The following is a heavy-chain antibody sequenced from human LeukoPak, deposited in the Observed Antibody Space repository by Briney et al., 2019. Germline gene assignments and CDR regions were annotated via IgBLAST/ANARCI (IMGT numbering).Heavy chain of an antibody. J-gene: IGHJ4*02. CDR2: IYHGGST. CDR3: ARVRSGSYGYSDY. D-gene: IGHD1-26*01. V-gene: IGHV4-38-2*02. Sequence: SETLSLTCTVSGYSISSGYYWGWIWQPPGKGLEWIGSIYHGGSTYYNPSLKSRVTISVDTSKNQFSLKLSSVTAADTAVYYCARVRSGSYGYSDYWGQGTLVTVSS. CDR1: GYSISSGYY.